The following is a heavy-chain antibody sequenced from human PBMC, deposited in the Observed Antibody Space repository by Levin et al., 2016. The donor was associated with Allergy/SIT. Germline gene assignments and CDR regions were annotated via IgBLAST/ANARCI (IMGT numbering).Heavy chain of an antibody. CDR3: ARGPAYQVVGITFDY. D-gene: IGHD2-15*01. CDR2: ISVYNGNT. Sequence: ASVKVSCKASGFTFTSYGINWVRQAPGQGLEWIAWISVYNGNTKYAEMVQDRVTLTTDTSTNTAFMELRSLRSDDTAIYYCARGPAYQVVGITFDYWGQGTQVTVSS. J-gene: IGHJ4*02. V-gene: IGHV1-18*04. CDR1: GFTFTSYG.